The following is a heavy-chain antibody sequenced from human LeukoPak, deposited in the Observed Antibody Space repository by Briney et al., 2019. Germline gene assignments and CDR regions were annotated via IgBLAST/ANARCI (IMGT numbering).Heavy chain of an antibody. Sequence: GRSLRLSCAASGFTFSSYGMHWVRQAPGKGLEWEAVISYDGSNKYYADSVKGRFTISRDNSKNTLYLQVNSLRAEDTAVYYCAKSGLWFGELSVNWFDPWGQGTLVTVSS. CDR2: ISYDGSNK. J-gene: IGHJ5*02. V-gene: IGHV3-30*18. CDR1: GFTFSSYG. D-gene: IGHD3-10*01. CDR3: AKSGLWFGELSVNWFDP.